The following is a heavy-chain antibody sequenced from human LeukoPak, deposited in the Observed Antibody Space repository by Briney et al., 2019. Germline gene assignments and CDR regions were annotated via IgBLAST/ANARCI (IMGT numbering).Heavy chain of an antibody. CDR1: GFTFSDYY. CDR3: ARDLTPSHDTRGIDY. J-gene: IGHJ4*02. V-gene: IGHV3-11*01. Sequence: GGSLRLPCAASGFTFSDYYMSWIRQAPGKGLEWVSYISSSGSTIYYADSVKGRFTISRDNAKNSLYLQMNSLRAEDTAVYYCARDLTPSHDTRGIDYWGQGTLVTVSS. D-gene: IGHD3-22*01. CDR2: ISSSGSTI.